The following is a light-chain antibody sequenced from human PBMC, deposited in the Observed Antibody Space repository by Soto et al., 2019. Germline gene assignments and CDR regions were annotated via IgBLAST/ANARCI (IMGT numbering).Light chain of an antibody. J-gene: IGKJ1*01. CDR2: EAS. CDR3: QQRSNWPRT. V-gene: IGKV3-11*01. CDR1: QSVGSY. Sequence: EIVLTQSPATLSLSPGERPTLSCRASQSVGSYLAWYQQKPGQAPRLLIYEASKRATGIPARFSGSGSGTDFTLTISSLEPEDFAVYYCQQRSNWPRTFGQGTKVEIK.